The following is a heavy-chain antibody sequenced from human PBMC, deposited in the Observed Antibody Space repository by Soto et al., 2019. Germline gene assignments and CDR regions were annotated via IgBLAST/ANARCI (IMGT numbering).Heavy chain of an antibody. CDR1: GFTFISSA. J-gene: IGHJ4*02. Sequence: QPGGSLRLSCAASGFTFISSALNWVRQAPGKGLEWVSIIGAGGANIYYADSVKGRFTISRDDSKNTVYLQMNTLRAEDTATYYCVFHFNNYQSYSWGQGTQVTVSS. CDR3: VFHFNNYQSYS. CDR2: IGAGGANI. D-gene: IGHD2-2*01. V-gene: IGHV3-23*01.